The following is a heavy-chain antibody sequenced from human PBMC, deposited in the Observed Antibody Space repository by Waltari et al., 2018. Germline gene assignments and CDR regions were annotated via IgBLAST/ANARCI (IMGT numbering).Heavy chain of an antibody. J-gene: IGHJ6*02. CDR3: AREGGPDIVATSYYYYYGMDV. CDR2: ISAYNGNT. Sequence: QVQLVQSGAEVKKPGASVKVSCKASGYTFTSYGISWVRQAPGQGLEWMGWISAYNGNTNYAQKLQGRVTMPTDTSTSTAYMELRSLRSDDTAVYYCAREGGPDIVATSYYYYYGMDVWGQGTTVTVSS. CDR1: GYTFTSYG. V-gene: IGHV1-18*01. D-gene: IGHD5-12*01.